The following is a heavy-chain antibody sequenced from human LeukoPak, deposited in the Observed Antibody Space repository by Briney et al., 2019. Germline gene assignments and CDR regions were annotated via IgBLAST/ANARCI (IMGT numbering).Heavy chain of an antibody. D-gene: IGHD6-19*01. V-gene: IGHV3-30*02. CDR1: GFTFSSYG. Sequence: GGSLRLSCAASGFTFSSYGMHWVRQAPGKGLEWVAFIRYDGSNKYYADSVKGRFTISRDNSKNTLYLQMNSLRAEDTAVYYCARDLDSSWYYFDYWGQGTLVTVSS. CDR2: IRYDGSNK. CDR3: ARDLDSSWYYFDY. J-gene: IGHJ4*02.